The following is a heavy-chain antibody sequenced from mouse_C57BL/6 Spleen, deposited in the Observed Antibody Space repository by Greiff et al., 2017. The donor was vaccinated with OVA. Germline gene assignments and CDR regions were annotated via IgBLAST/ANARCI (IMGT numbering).Heavy chain of an antibody. J-gene: IGHJ2*01. CDR2: IYPGDGDT. D-gene: IGHD1-1*01. CDR1: GYAFSSSW. V-gene: IGHV1-82*01. Sequence: QVQLQQSGPELVKPGASVKISCKASGYAFSSSWMNWVKQRPGKGLEWIGRIYPGDGDTNYNGKFKGKATLTADKSSSTAYMQLSSLTSEDSAVYVCARWDYYYFDYWGQGTTLTVSS. CDR3: ARWDYYYFDY.